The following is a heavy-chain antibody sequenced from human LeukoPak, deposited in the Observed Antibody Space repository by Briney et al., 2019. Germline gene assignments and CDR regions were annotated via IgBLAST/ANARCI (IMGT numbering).Heavy chain of an antibody. V-gene: IGHV7-4-1*02. CDR3: ARSFDYYGSGSQNYNWFDP. Sequence: SVKVSCKASGYTFTSYGISWVRQAPGQGLEWMGWINSNTGNPTYAQGFTGRFVFSLDTSVSTAYLQISSLKAEDTAVYYCARSFDYYGSGSQNYNWFDPWGQGTLVTVSS. CDR2: INSNTGNP. D-gene: IGHD3-10*01. J-gene: IGHJ5*02. CDR1: GYTFTSYG.